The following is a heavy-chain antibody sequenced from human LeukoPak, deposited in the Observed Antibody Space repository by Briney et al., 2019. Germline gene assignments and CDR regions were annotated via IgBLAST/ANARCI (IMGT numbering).Heavy chain of an antibody. CDR3: ASSDSSGWHDAFDI. CDR2: IYYSGST. J-gene: IGHJ3*02. V-gene: IGHV4-59*01. D-gene: IGHD6-19*01. Sequence: PSETLSLTCTVAGGSISSYYWIWIRQPPGKGLEWIGYIYYSGSTNYNPSLKSRVTISVDTSKNQFSLKLSSVTAADTAVYYCASSDSSGWHDAFDIWGQGTMVTVSS. CDR1: GGSISSYY.